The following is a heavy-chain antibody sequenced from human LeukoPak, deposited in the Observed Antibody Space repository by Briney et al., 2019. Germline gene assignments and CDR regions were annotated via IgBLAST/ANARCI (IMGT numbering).Heavy chain of an antibody. CDR2: VYYTGST. CDR3: ARTVVAATPSLDY. V-gene: IGHV4-39*02. CDR1: GGSISSSSYY. D-gene: IGHD2-15*01. Sequence: SETLSLTCTVSGGSISSSSYYWTWIRQPPGKGLEWIGSVYYTGSTYYNPSLKSRVTISVDTSNKYFSLKLSSVTAADTAVNYCARTVVAATPSLDYWGQGTLVTVSS. J-gene: IGHJ4*02.